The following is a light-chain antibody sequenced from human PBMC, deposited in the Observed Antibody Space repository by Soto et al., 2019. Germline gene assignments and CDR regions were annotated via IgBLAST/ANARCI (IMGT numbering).Light chain of an antibody. CDR3: QQLSRYPLT. Sequence: DIQLTQSPSVLSASVEDTVTITCRASQALSNYLAWYQQKPGKAPDLLIYSASTLQSGVPSRFSGSGSETEFSLTMRALQPEDFATYYCQQLSRYPLTFGGGTKVDIK. J-gene: IGKJ4*01. CDR2: SAS. CDR1: QALSNY. V-gene: IGKV1-9*01.